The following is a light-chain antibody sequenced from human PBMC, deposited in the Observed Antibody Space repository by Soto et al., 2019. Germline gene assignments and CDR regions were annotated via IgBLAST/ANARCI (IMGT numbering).Light chain of an antibody. J-gene: IGKJ1*01. Sequence: EIVMTQSPATLSVSPGERATLSCRASQSVSSDLAWYHQKPGQAPRLLIYGASTRATGIPARFGGSGSGTEFTLTISGLQSEDFAVYYCQQYNNWTFGQGTKVDIK. CDR3: QQYNNWT. V-gene: IGKV3-15*01. CDR1: QSVSSD. CDR2: GAS.